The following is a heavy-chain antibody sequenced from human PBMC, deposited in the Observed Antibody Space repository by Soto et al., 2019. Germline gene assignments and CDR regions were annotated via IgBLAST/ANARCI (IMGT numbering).Heavy chain of an antibody. J-gene: IGHJ4*02. Sequence: SETLSLTCAVYGGSFCGYYWSWIRQPPGKGLEWIGEINHSGSTNYNPSLKSRVTISVDTSKNQFSLKLSSVTAADTAVYCCARVGYSSSSDYCGQGTLVTVSS. CDR2: INHSGST. CDR1: GGSFCGYY. CDR3: ARVGYSSSSDY. D-gene: IGHD6-6*01. V-gene: IGHV4-34*01.